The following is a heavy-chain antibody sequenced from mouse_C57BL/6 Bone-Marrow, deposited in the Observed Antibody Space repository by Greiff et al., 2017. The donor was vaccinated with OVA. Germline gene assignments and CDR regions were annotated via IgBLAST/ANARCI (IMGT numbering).Heavy chain of an antibody. CDR1: GYTFTSYG. J-gene: IGHJ1*03. CDR3: ARVPIYYYGSRCV. Sequence: QVQLQQSGAELARPGASVKLSCKASGYTFTSYGISWVKQRTGQGLEWIGEIYPRSGNTYYNEKFKGKATLTADKSSSTAYMELRSLTSEDSAVYFCARVPIYYYGSRCVWGTGTTVTVSS. CDR2: IYPRSGNT. V-gene: IGHV1-81*01. D-gene: IGHD1-1*01.